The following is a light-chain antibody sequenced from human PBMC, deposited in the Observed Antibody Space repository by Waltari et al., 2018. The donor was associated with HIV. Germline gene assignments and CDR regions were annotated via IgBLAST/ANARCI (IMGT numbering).Light chain of an antibody. Sequence: QSALTQPRPVSGSPGQSVTISSTGTSSVVAGFTYVSCYQQHPGKAPKLMIYDVTKRPSGVPDRFSGSKSGNTASLTISGLQAEDEADYYCCSYAGIYTFLFGGGTKLTVL. J-gene: IGLJ2*01. CDR2: DVT. V-gene: IGLV2-11*01. CDR3: CSYAGIYTFL. CDR1: SSVVAGFTY.